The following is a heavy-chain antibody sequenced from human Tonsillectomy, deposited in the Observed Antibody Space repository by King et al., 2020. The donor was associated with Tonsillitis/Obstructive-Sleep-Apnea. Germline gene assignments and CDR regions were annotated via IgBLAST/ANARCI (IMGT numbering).Heavy chain of an antibody. CDR2: ISVCGGST. CDR1: GFTFSNSA. Sequence: VQLVESGGGLVQPGGSLRLSCAASGFTFSNSAMSWVRQAPGKGLEWVSAISVCGGSTYYADAVRGRFTISRDNSKNTLYLQMNSRRAEDTAVYYCAKDGDWGMNWYFDLWGRGTLVTVSS. CDR3: AKDGDWGMNWYFDL. J-gene: IGHJ2*01. V-gene: IGHV3-23*04. D-gene: IGHD3-16*01.